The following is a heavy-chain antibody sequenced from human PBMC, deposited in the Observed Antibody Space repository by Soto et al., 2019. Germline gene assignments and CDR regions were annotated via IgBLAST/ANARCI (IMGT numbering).Heavy chain of an antibody. CDR1: GGTFSSYA. CDR2: IIPIFGTA. D-gene: IGHD5-18*01. Sequence: ASVKVSCKASGGTFSSYAISWVRQAPGQGLEWMGGIIPIFGTANYAQKSQGRVTITADESTSTAYMELSSLRSEDTAVYYCARGIQNELYFDYWGQGTLVTVSS. V-gene: IGHV1-69*13. CDR3: ARGIQNELYFDY. J-gene: IGHJ4*02.